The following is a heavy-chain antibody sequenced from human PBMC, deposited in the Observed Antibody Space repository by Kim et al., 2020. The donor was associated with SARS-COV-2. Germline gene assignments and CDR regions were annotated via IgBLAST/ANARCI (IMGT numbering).Heavy chain of an antibody. CDR2: TYYRSKWFN. Sequence: SQTLSLTCAMSGDSVSSNSSAWNWIRQSPSRGLEWLGRTYYRSKWFNDYAVAVKSRITINPDTSKNHFSLQLNSVTPEDTAVYYCARVASVHGGNFDYWGQGTLVTVSP. J-gene: IGHJ4*02. CDR1: GDSVSSNSSA. V-gene: IGHV6-1*01. CDR3: ARVASVHGGNFDY. D-gene: IGHD6-13*01.